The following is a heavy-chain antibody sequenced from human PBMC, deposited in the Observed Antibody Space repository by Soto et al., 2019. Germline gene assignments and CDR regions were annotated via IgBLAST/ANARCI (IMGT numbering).Heavy chain of an antibody. CDR3: ARGEQLLEYYYYYLDV. CDR2: INHSGRP. D-gene: IGHD6-13*01. Sequence: QVRLQHWGAGLLKPPEPLSLTCAVYGGSSSGYYWSWIRQPPGKGLEWIGEINHSGRPNYNPSLKSRGTISVDTSKNQFSLKLSSVTAADTAVYYCARGEQLLEYYYYYLDVWGKGTTVTVSS. J-gene: IGHJ6*03. V-gene: IGHV4-34*01. CDR1: GGSSSGYY.